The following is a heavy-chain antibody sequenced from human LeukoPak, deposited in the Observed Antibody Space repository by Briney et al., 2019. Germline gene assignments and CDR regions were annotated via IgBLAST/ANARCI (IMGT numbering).Heavy chain of an antibody. J-gene: IGHJ4*02. CDR2: INHSGST. D-gene: IGHD6-6*01. Sequence: SETLSLTCAVYGGSFSGYYWSWIRQPPGKGLEWIGEINHSGSTNHNPSLKSRVTISVDTSKNQFSLKLSSVTAADAAVYYCARGKGSSSQGIFDYWGQGTLVTVSS. CDR3: ARGKGSSSQGIFDY. V-gene: IGHV4-34*01. CDR1: GGSFSGYY.